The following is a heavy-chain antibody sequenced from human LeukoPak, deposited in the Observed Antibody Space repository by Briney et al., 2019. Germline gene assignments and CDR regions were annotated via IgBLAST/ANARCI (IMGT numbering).Heavy chain of an antibody. CDR2: ISYDGSYK. Sequence: GRSLRLSCAASEFTFSTYGMHWVRQAPGKGLEWVAVISYDGSYKFYADSVKGRFTISRDNAKSTLYLQMNSLRAEDTAVYYCAKDRYSGLNTIDYWGQGTLVTVSS. J-gene: IGHJ4*02. V-gene: IGHV3-30*18. CDR3: AKDRYSGLNTIDY. CDR1: EFTFSTYG. D-gene: IGHD6-13*01.